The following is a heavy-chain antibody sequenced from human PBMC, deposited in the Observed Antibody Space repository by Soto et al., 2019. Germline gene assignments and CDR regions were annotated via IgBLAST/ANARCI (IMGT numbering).Heavy chain of an antibody. CDR2: IDHSGTT. D-gene: IGHD3-3*01. V-gene: IGHV4-4*02. J-gene: IGHJ3*02. CDR1: GVSISIPNW. CDR3: GRGKFLAFDI. Sequence: QVQLQESGPGLVKPSGTLSLTCAVSGVSISIPNWWAWVRQAPGKGLEWIGEIDHSGTTNHTPSLSRRVYMSLDRAKHQFSLRLTSVVGADPAVCFCGRGKFLAFDIWGQGAMVTVSS.